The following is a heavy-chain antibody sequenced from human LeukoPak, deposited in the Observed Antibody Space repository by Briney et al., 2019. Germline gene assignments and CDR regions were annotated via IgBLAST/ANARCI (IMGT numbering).Heavy chain of an antibody. CDR3: ARVAPEYSSSWPYYYYYMDV. Sequence: ETLSLTCAVYGGSFSGYYWSWIRQAPGKGLEWVANIKQDGSEKYYVDSVKGRFTISRDNTKNSLYLQMNSLRAEDTAVYYCARVAPEYSSSWPYYYYYMDVWGKGTTVTVSS. J-gene: IGHJ6*03. CDR1: GGSFSGYY. V-gene: IGHV3-7*01. D-gene: IGHD6-13*01. CDR2: IKQDGSEK.